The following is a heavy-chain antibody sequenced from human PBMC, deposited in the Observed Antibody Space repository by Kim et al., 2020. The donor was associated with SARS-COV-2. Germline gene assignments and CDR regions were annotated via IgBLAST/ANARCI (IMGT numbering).Heavy chain of an antibody. J-gene: IGHJ6*01. V-gene: IGHV3-23*01. CDR1: GFTFSDYA. CDR3: XXGRXXXYY. Sequence: GGSLRLSCAASGFTFSDYAVNWVRHAPGKGLXWVSGXSGSATTAWYADSVKGRXXIARXXXRNTXXLXXXSLRXXDTXXXYXXXGRXXXYY. CDR2: XSGSATTA.